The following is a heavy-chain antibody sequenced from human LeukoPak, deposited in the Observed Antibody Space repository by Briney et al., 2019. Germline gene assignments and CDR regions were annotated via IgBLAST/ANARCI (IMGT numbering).Heavy chain of an antibody. V-gene: IGHV4-61*02. Sequence: SQTLSLTCTVSGGSISSGSYYWSWIRQPAGKGLEWIGRIYTSGSTNYNPSLKSRVTISVDTSKNQFSLKLSSVTAADTAVYYCASRYSSSSKYYMDVWGKGTTVTVSS. J-gene: IGHJ6*03. D-gene: IGHD6-6*01. CDR2: IYTSGST. CDR3: ASRYSSSSKYYMDV. CDR1: GGSISSGSYY.